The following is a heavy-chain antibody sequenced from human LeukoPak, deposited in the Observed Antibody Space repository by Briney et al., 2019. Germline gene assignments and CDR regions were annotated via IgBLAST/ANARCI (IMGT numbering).Heavy chain of an antibody. Sequence: SETLSLTCTVSGGSISSSYWNWIRQPPGKGLEWIGYIYSGGSTNYNPSLKSRVTISVDTSKNQFSLKLRSVSDADTAVYYCARQGDFWSGYPSDYWGQGTLVTVSS. CDR1: GGSISSSY. V-gene: IGHV4-59*08. J-gene: IGHJ4*02. CDR2: IYSGGST. D-gene: IGHD3-3*01. CDR3: ARQGDFWSGYPSDY.